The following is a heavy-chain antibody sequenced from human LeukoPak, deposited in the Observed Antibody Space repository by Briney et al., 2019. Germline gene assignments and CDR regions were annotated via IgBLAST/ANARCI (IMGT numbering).Heavy chain of an antibody. V-gene: IGHV3-11*01. J-gene: IGHJ5*02. D-gene: IGHD6-19*01. CDR1: GFTFSDYY. CDR2: ISSSGSTI. CDR3: ARSSQQWLVRYWFDP. Sequence: GGSLRLSCAASGFTFSDYYMSWIRQAPGKGLEWVSYISSSGSTIYCADSVKGRFTISRDNAKNSLYLQMNSLRAEDTAVYYCARSSQQWLVRYWFDPWGQGTLVTVSS.